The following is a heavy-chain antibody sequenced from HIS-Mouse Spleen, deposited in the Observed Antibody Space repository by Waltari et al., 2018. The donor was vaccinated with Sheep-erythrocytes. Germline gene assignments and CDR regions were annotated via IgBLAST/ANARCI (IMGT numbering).Heavy chain of an antibody. Sequence: QVQLVQSGAEVKKPGSSVKVSCKASGGTFSSYAISWVRQAPGQGLEWMGRINPSLGIANYAKKFQGRVTITADKSTSTAYMELSSLRSEDTAVYYCAQTGATTPHFDYWGQGTLVTVSS. CDR1: GGTFSSYA. CDR3: AQTGATTPHFDY. D-gene: IGHD1-26*01. CDR2: INPSLGIA. J-gene: IGHJ4*02. V-gene: IGHV1-69*04.